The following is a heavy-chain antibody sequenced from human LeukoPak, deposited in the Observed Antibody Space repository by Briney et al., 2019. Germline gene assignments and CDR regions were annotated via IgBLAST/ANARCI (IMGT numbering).Heavy chain of an antibody. V-gene: IGHV4-59*10. CDR2: IYTSGST. J-gene: IGHJ4*02. D-gene: IGHD2-21*02. Sequence: SETLSLTCAVYGDSFSGYYWSWIRQPAGKGLEWIGRIYTSGSTNYNPSLKSRVTMSVDTSKNQFSLKLSSVTAADTAVYYCARVSGGAYCGGDCYLTLDYWGQGTLVTVSS. CDR3: ARVSGGAYCGGDCYLTLDY. CDR1: GDSFSGYY.